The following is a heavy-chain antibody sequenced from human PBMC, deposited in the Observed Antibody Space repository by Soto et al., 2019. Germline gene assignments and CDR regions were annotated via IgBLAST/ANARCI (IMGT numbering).Heavy chain of an antibody. V-gene: IGHV3-23*01. CDR1: GFTFSSYA. CDR2: ISGSGGST. D-gene: IGHD6-13*01. CDR3: AKAGQQQLAEYFQH. J-gene: IGHJ1*01. Sequence: EVQLLESGGGLVQPGGSLRLSCAASGFTFSSYAMSWVRQAPGKGLEWVSAISGSGGSTYYADSVKGRFTISRDNSKNTLYLQLNSLTAEDTAVYYCAKAGQQQLAEYFQHWAQGTLVTVSS.